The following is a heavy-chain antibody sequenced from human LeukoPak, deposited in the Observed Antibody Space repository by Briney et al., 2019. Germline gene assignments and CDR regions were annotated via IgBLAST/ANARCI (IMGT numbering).Heavy chain of an antibody. CDR1: GFTFSNYW. CDR3: ARASNPWLQLT. V-gene: IGHV3-7*05. Sequence: PGGSLRLSCAASGFTFSNYWMIWVRQAPGKGLEWVGNIKQDGNVNRYADSVRGRFTISRDNAQTSLYLQMNSLRAEDTAVYYCARASNPWLQLTWGQGTLVTVSS. CDR2: IKQDGNVN. J-gene: IGHJ5*02. D-gene: IGHD5-24*01.